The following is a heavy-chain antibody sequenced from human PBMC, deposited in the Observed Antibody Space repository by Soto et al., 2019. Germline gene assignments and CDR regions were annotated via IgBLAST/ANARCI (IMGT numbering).Heavy chain of an antibody. CDR3: AKGPAIVLVPAAMNYYSVWTS. CDR2: ISYDGSNK. V-gene: IGHV3-30*18. CDR1: GFTFSSYG. Sequence: QVQLVESGGGVVQPGRSLRLSCAASGFTFSSYGMHWVRQAPGKGLEWVAVISYDGSNKYYADSVKGRFTISRDNSKNTRYRQMNSRRAEDTAVYYCAKGPAIVLVPAAMNYYSVWTSGAKGPRSPSP. J-gene: IGHJ6*02. D-gene: IGHD2-2*01.